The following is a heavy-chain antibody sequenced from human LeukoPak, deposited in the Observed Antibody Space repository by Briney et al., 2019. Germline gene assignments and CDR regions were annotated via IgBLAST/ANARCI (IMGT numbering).Heavy chain of an antibody. CDR3: ARDQIAAENFDY. CDR1: GYTFTSYY. Sequence: ASVKVSCKASGYTFTSYYIHWVRQAPGQGLEWMGWIGAYNGNTNYAQKLQGRVTMTTDTSTSTAYMELRSLRSDDTAVYYCARDQIAAENFDYWGQGTLVTVSS. CDR2: IGAYNGNT. V-gene: IGHV1-18*04. D-gene: IGHD6-25*01. J-gene: IGHJ4*02.